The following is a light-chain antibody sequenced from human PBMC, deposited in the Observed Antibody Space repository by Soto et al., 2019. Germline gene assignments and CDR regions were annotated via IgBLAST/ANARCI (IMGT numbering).Light chain of an antibody. CDR2: DDN. CDR3: QVWDSSSDHPRV. Sequence: SYVLTQPPSVSVAPGQTAKITCGGNNVGSKSVHWYQQRPGQAPVVVVYDDNDRPSGIPERFSGTNSGNTATLTISRVEAGDEADYFCQVWDSSSDHPRVFGGGTKVTVL. CDR1: NVGSKS. J-gene: IGLJ2*01. V-gene: IGLV3-21*02.